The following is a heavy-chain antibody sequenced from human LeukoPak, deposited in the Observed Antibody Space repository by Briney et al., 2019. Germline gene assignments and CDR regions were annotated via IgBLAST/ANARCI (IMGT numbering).Heavy chain of an antibody. J-gene: IGHJ4*02. CDR2: IYPGDSDT. CDR1: GYSFSSFW. Sequence: GESLKISCKGSGYSFSSFWIGWVRQMPGKGLEWMGIIYPGDSDTRYSPSFQGQVTISTDKSISTAYLQWSSLKASDTAMYYCARGTGVRYCSNGVCYTSDYWGQGTLVTVSS. CDR3: ARGTGVRYCSNGVCYTSDY. D-gene: IGHD2-8*01. V-gene: IGHV5-51*01.